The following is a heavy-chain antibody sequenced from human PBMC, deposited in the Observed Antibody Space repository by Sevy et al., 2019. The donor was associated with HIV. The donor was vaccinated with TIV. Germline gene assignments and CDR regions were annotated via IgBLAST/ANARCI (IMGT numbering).Heavy chain of an antibody. CDR3: AKGAARKGGFDY. CDR1: GFTFSSYG. CDR2: ISYDGSNK. J-gene: IGHJ4*02. V-gene: IGHV3-30*18. D-gene: IGHD6-6*01. Sequence: SLRLSCAASGFTFSSYGMHWVRQAPGKGLEWVAVISYDGSNKYYADSVKGRFTISRDNSKNTLYLQMNSLRAEDTAVYYCAKGAARKGGFDYWGQGTLVTVSS.